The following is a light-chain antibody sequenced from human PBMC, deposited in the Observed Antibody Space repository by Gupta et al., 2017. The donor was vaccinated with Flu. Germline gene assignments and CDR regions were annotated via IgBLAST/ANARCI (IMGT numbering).Light chain of an antibody. CDR3: CSYASSSTLV. CDR1: SSDVGSYNL. Sequence: QSALTQPASVSGSPGQSIPISCPGTSSDVGSYNLVSWYQQHPGKAPKLMIYEGSKRPSGVSNRFSGSKSGNTASLTISGLQAEDEADYYCCSYASSSTLVFGGGTKLTVL. V-gene: IGLV2-23*01. CDR2: EGS. J-gene: IGLJ2*01.